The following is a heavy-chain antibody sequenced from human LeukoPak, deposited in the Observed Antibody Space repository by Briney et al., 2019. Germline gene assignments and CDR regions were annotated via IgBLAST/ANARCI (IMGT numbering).Heavy chain of an antibody. Sequence: GGSLRRSCAASGFTFSSYEMNWVRQAPGKGLEWVSYISSSGSIIYYADSVKGRFTISRDSAKNSLYLQMNSLRAEDTAVYYCARGAYYYDSSGYYGAFDIWGQGTMVTVSS. CDR1: GFTFSSYE. J-gene: IGHJ3*02. CDR3: ARGAYYYDSSGYYGAFDI. CDR2: ISSSGSII. D-gene: IGHD3-22*01. V-gene: IGHV3-48*03.